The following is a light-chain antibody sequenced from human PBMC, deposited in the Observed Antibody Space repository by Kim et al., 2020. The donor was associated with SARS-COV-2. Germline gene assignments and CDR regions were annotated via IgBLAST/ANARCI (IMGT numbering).Light chain of an antibody. CDR1: QSISSY. Sequence: DIRMTQSPSSLSASVGDRVTITCRASQSISSYLNWYQQKPGKAPKLLIYAASSLQSGVPSRFSGSGSGTDFTLTISSLQPEDFATYYCQQSYSTVYTFGQGTKLEI. CDR3: QQSYSTVYT. V-gene: IGKV1-39*01. CDR2: AAS. J-gene: IGKJ2*01.